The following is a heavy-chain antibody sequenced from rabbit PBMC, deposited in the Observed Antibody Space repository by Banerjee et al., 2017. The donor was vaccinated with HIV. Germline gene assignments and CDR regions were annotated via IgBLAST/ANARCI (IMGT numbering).Heavy chain of an antibody. D-gene: IGHD1-1*01. CDR3: ARGAYYYYFSL. CDR2: IETGSGTT. V-gene: IGHV1S40*01. CDR1: GFSFSSDY. J-gene: IGHJ4*01. Sequence: QSLEESGGGLVKPEGSLTLTCKASGFSFSSDYMCWVRQAPGKGLEWIACIETGSGTTYYATWAKGRFTISKTSSTTVTLQMTSLTAADTATYFCARGAYYYYFSLWGQGTLVTVS.